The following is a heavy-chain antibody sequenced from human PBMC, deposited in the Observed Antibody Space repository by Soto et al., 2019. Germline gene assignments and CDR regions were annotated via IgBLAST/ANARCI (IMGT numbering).Heavy chain of an antibody. Sequence: GASVKVSCKASGGTFSSYAISWVRQAPGQGLEWMGGIIPIFGTANYAQKFQGRVTITADESTSTAYMELSSLRSEDTAVYYCARGLAYCGGDCYYRSFDYWGQGTPVTVSS. CDR3: ARGLAYCGGDCYYRSFDY. V-gene: IGHV1-69*13. D-gene: IGHD2-21*02. CDR2: IIPIFGTA. J-gene: IGHJ4*02. CDR1: GGTFSSYA.